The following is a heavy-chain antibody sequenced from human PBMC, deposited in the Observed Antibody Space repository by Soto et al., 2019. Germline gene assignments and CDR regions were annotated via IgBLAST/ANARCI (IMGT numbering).Heavy chain of an antibody. J-gene: IGHJ5*02. Sequence: ASVKVSCKASGYTFTSYAMHWVRQAPGQRLEWMGWINAGNGNTKYSQKFQGRVTITRDTSASTAYMELSSLRSEDTAVYYCARVGIAAAVNNWFDPWGQGTLVTVSS. CDR2: INAGNGNT. D-gene: IGHD6-13*01. CDR3: ARVGIAAAVNNWFDP. V-gene: IGHV1-3*01. CDR1: GYTFTSYA.